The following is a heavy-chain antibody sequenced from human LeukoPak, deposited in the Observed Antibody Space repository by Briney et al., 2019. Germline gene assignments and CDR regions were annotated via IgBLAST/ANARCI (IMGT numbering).Heavy chain of an antibody. CDR3: ARGQGIAGRDYYYHMDV. V-gene: IGHV4-39*07. J-gene: IGHJ6*03. D-gene: IGHD6-13*01. Sequence: SETLSLTCTVSGSSINSSNCFWGWIRQPPGKGLEWIGNIYYSGRTWYNPSLKSRVTISVDTSKSQFSLRLNSVTAADTAVYYCARGQGIAGRDYYYHMDVWGKGTTVTVSS. CDR2: IYYSGRT. CDR1: GSSINSSNCF.